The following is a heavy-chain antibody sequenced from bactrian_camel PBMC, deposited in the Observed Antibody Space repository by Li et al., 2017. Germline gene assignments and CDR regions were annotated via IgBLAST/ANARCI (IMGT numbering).Heavy chain of an antibody. D-gene: IGHD5*01. V-gene: IGHV3S1*01. J-gene: IGHJ4*01. CDR1: GYTNRNYC. CDR3: AADQYGLGTYDGSGYGY. CDR2: IDRNARS. Sequence: HVQLVESGGGSVQAGGSLRLSCAASGYTNRNYCMTWFRQFAGKEREGVAAIDRNARSAYSGSVKGRFTISRDNTKNTVYLQMNDMKPEDTAMYYCAADQYGLGTYDGSGYGYWGQGTQVTVS.